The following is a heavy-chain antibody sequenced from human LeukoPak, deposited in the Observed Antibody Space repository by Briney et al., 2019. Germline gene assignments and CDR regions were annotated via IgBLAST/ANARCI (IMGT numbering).Heavy chain of an antibody. Sequence: GGSLRLSCVGSGFTLSNYAMNWVRQTPGKGLEWVSVVTGSGDNTYYADSVKGRFTISRDNSKNTLYLHMNSLRAEDTAVYYCASQPLYYDRHYDYWGQGTLVTVSS. J-gene: IGHJ4*02. D-gene: IGHD3-22*01. CDR3: ASQPLYYDRHYDY. CDR1: GFTLSNYA. V-gene: IGHV3-23*01. CDR2: VTGSGDNT.